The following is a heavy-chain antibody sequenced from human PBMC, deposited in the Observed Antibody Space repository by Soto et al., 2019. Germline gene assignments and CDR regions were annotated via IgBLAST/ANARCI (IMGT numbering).Heavy chain of an antibody. Sequence: RASVKVSCKASGYTFTGYYMHWVRQAPGQGLEWMGWINPNSGGTNYAQKFQGWVTMTRDTSISTAYMELSRLRSDDTAVYYCARDYYDSSGPLPLDYWGQGTLVTVSS. V-gene: IGHV1-2*04. J-gene: IGHJ4*02. CDR2: INPNSGGT. CDR3: ARDYYDSSGPLPLDY. CDR1: GYTFTGYY. D-gene: IGHD3-22*01.